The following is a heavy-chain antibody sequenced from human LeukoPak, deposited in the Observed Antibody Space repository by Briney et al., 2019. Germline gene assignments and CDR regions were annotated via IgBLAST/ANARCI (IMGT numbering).Heavy chain of an antibody. CDR2: INPNSGGT. CDR1: GYTFIAYY. Sequence: ASVKVSCKASGYTFIAYYMHWVRQAPGQGLERMGWINPNSGGTNYAQKFQDRVTMTRDTSISTVYMELSRLRSDDTAVYYCARDSCSSTSCLSIDDYWGQGTLVTVSS. V-gene: IGHV1-2*02. D-gene: IGHD2-2*01. J-gene: IGHJ4*02. CDR3: ARDSCSSTSCLSIDDY.